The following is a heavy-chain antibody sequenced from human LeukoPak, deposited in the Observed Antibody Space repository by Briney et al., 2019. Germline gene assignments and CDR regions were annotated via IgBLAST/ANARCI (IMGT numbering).Heavy chain of an antibody. CDR1: GFTFSSYS. Sequence: GGSLRLSCAASGFTFSSYSMNWVRQAPGKGLEWVSSISSSSSYIYYADSVKGRFTISRDNAKNSLYLQMNSLRAEDTAVYYCARVIVPAATTGAFDIRGQGTMVTVSS. CDR2: ISSSSSYI. CDR3: ARVIVPAATTGAFDI. V-gene: IGHV3-21*01. D-gene: IGHD2-2*01. J-gene: IGHJ3*02.